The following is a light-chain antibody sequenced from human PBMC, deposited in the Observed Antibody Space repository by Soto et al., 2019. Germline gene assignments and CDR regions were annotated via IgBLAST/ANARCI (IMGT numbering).Light chain of an antibody. V-gene: IGKV3-15*01. CDR1: QSVGSN. Sequence: EMVMTQSPATLYVSPGESATLSCRASQSVGSNLAWYQQKPGQAPRLLIYGASTRAPGTPTRFSDSGSGTDFTLSISSLQSEDFAVYYCQEYTDWSSTCGQGTKLDIK. CDR3: QEYTDWSST. J-gene: IGKJ2*01. CDR2: GAS.